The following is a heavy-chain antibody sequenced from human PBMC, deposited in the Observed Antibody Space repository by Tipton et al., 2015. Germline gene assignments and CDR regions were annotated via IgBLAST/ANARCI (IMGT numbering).Heavy chain of an antibody. Sequence: QLVQSGGEVKKPGESLKISCKVSGYTFSNHWIGWVRQAPGKGLEWVSGTGGTGVSRDYADSVKGRFTISRDNSKNTLYLQMDSLRAEDTAVYYCAKDRDIIVAVAHGMDVWGQGTTVTVSS. D-gene: IGHD2-15*01. V-gene: IGHV3-23*04. CDR2: TGGTGVSR. J-gene: IGHJ6*02. CDR3: AKDRDIIVAVAHGMDV. CDR1: GYTFSNHW.